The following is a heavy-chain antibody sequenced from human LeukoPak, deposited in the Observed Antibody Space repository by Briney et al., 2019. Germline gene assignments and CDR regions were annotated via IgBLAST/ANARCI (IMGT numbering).Heavy chain of an antibody. CDR1: GFTFSSYW. V-gene: IGHV3-7*03. CDR3: AGGGFGEAYYYMDV. D-gene: IGHD3-10*01. CDR2: IKQDGSEK. J-gene: IGHJ6*03. Sequence: PGGSLRLSCAASGFTFSSYWMSWVRQGPGKGLEWVANIKQDGSEKYYVDSVKGRFTISRDNAKNSLYLQMNSLRAEDTAVYYCAGGGFGEAYYYMDVWGKGTTVTVSS.